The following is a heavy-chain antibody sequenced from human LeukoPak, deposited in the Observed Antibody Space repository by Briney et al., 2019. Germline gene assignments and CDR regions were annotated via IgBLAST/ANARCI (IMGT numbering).Heavy chain of an antibody. Sequence: PGGSLRLSCAASGFTFSSYSMNWVRQAPGKGLEWVSSISSSSSYIYYADSVKGRFTISRDNAKNSLYLQMNSLRAEDTAVYYCARGYCSGGSCPSNSGFDYWGQGTLVTVSP. J-gene: IGHJ4*02. CDR3: ARGYCSGGSCPSNSGFDY. V-gene: IGHV3-21*01. CDR1: GFTFSSYS. D-gene: IGHD2-15*01. CDR2: ISSSSSYI.